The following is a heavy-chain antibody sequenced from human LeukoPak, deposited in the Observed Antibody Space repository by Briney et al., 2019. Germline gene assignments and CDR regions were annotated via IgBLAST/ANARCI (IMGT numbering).Heavy chain of an antibody. CDR2: IIPIFGTA. D-gene: IGHD5-18*01. V-gene: IGHV1-69*05. Sequence: GASVKLSCKASGGTFSSYAISWVRQAPGQGLEWMGGIIPIFGTANYAQKFQGRVTITTDESTSTAYMELSSLRSEDTAVYYCARGRYSDTAMDPVFDYWGQGTLVTVSS. CDR1: GGTFSSYA. CDR3: ARGRYSDTAMDPVFDY. J-gene: IGHJ4*02.